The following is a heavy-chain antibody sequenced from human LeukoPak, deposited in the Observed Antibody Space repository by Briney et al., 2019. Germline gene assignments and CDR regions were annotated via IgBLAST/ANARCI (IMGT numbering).Heavy chain of an antibody. CDR1: GFTVSNFD. CDR2: IGVGGET. V-gene: IGHV3-13*01. J-gene: IGHJ6*03. CDR3: AREHCDGGNCYGWRYLDV. D-gene: IGHD2-15*01. Sequence: GGSLRLSCAVSGFTVSNFDMYWVRQGTGRGLEWVSTIGVGGETHYPDSVRGRFTISRENAQNSLYLQMNSLRAGDTAVYYCAREHCDGGNCYGWRYLDVWGKGPTVTVSS.